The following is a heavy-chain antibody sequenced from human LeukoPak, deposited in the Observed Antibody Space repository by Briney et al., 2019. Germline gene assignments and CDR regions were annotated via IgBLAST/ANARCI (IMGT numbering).Heavy chain of an antibody. V-gene: IGHV3-66*01. D-gene: IGHD4-17*01. CDR3: ARDPSIYGDYGYYYYYMDV. J-gene: IGHJ6*03. Sequence: GGSLRLSCAASGFTVSSNYMSWVRQAPGKGLEWVSVIYSGGSTYYADSVKGRFTISRDNSKNSLYLQMNSLRAEDTAVYYCARDPSIYGDYGYYYYYMDVWGKGTTVTVSS. CDR1: GFTVSSNY. CDR2: IYSGGST.